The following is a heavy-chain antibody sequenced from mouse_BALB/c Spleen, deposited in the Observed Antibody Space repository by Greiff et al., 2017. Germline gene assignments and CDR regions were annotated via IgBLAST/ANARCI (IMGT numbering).Heavy chain of an antibody. CDR2: ISYDGSN. D-gene: IGHD2-4*01. CDR3: ARTHSTMITTDY. V-gene: IGHV3-6*02. Sequence: DVKLQESGPGLVKPSQSLSLTCSVTGYSITSGYYWNWIRQFPGNKLEWMGYISYDGSNNYNPSLKNRISITRDTSKNQFFLKLNSVTTEDTATYYCARTHSTMITTDYWGQGTTLTVSS. CDR1: GYSITSGYY. J-gene: IGHJ2*01.